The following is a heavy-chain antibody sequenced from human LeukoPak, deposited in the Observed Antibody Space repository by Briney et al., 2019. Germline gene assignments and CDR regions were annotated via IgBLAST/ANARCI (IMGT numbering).Heavy chain of an antibody. V-gene: IGHV3-11*01. CDR3: ARRTVRTPGGFDY. CDR1: GFSLSDYY. D-gene: IGHD1-14*01. Sequence: GGSLRLSCAASGFSLSDYYMTWIRQVPVKGLEWISYITSTGSTTYYADSLKGRLTISRDTAKSFVYLQMNSLRADDTAVYYCARRTVRTPGGFDYWGQGTLVTVSS. CDR2: ITSTGSTT. J-gene: IGHJ4*02.